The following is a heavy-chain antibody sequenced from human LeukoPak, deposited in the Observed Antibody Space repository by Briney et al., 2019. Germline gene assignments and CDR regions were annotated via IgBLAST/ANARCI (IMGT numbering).Heavy chain of an antibody. J-gene: IGHJ4*02. D-gene: IGHD6-13*01. CDR1: GGSFSGYY. CDR2: INHSGST. CDR3: ASLSSWHNDY. Sequence: NSSETLSLTCAVYGGSFSGYYWSWIRQPPGKGLEWIGEINHSGSTNYNPSLKSRVTISVDTSKSQFSLKLSSVTAADTAVYYCASLSSWHNDYWGQGTLVTVSS. V-gene: IGHV4-34*01.